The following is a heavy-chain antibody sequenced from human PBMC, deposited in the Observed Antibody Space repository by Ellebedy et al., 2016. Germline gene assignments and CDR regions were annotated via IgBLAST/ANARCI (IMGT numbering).Heavy chain of an antibody. Sequence: GGSLRLSXAASGFTFSLYGMHWVRQAPGKGLEWVAVIWDDGSHKYYRDSVKARFTISRDNSTNTLYLQMNNLRAEDTAVYYCARHGSGSSSIDYWGEGTLVTVSS. D-gene: IGHD6-6*01. CDR2: IWDDGSHK. CDR1: GFTFSLYG. J-gene: IGHJ4*02. V-gene: IGHV3-33*01. CDR3: ARHGSGSSSIDY.